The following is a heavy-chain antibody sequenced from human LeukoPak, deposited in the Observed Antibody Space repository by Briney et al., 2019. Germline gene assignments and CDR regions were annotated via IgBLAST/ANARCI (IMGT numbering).Heavy chain of an antibody. J-gene: IGHJ6*02. CDR1: GFTFSSYA. Sequence: GRSLRLSCAASGFTFSSYAMHWVRQAPGKGLEWVAVISYDGSNKYYADSVKGRFTISRDNSKNTLYLQVNSLRAEDTAVYYCARELGVRAYYYYGMDVWGQGTTVTVSS. V-gene: IGHV3-30-3*01. CDR2: ISYDGSNK. CDR3: ARELGVRAYYYYGMDV. D-gene: IGHD3-3*01.